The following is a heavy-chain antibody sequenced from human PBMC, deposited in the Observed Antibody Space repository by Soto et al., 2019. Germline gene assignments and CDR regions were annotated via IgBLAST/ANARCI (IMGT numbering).Heavy chain of an antibody. J-gene: IGHJ3*02. Sequence: ASVKVSCKASGYTFTGYYMHWVRQAPGQGLEWMGGIIPIFGTANYAQKFQGRVTITADESTSTAYMELSSLRSEDTAVYYCARSVYYYDSSGPAHDAFDIWGQGTMVTVSS. CDR1: GYTFTGYY. V-gene: IGHV1-69*13. CDR3: ARSVYYYDSSGPAHDAFDI. D-gene: IGHD3-22*01. CDR2: IIPIFGTA.